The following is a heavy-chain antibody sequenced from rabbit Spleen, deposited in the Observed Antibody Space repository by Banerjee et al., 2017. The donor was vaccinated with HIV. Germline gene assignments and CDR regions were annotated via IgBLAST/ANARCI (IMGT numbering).Heavy chain of an antibody. V-gene: IGHV1S45*01. CDR1: GFSFSSSYW. CDR2: IYPDGSGST. D-gene: IGHD2-1*01. Sequence: QEQLEESGGDLVKPEGSLTLTCTASGFSFSSSYWICWVRQAPGKGPEWIGCIYPDGSGSTAYATWAKGRFTISKTSSTTVTLQMTSLTAADTATYFCARGSAAMTMVITGYYLNLWGQGTLVTVS. J-gene: IGHJ4*01. CDR3: ARGSAAMTMVITGYYLNL.